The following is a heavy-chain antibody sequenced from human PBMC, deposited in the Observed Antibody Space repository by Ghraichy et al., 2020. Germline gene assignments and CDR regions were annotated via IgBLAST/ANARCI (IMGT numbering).Heavy chain of an antibody. CDR1: GYTFTGYY. J-gene: IGHJ4*02. V-gene: IGHV1-2*02. Sequence: ASVKVSCKASGYTFTGYYMHWVRQAPGQGLEWMGWINPNSGGTNYAQKFQGRVTMTRDTSISTSYMELSRLRSDDTAVYYCARDRGWTAAAPLDYWGQGTLVTVSS. CDR3: ARDRGWTAAAPLDY. D-gene: IGHD6-13*01. CDR2: INPNSGGT.